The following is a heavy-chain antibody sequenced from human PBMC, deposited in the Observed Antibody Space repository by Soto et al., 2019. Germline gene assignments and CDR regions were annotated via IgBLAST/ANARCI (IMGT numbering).Heavy chain of an antibody. CDR3: ARDQAAAVAYYYGMDV. CDR1: GGTFSSYT. Sequence: QVQLVQSGAEVKKPGSSVKVSCKASGGTFSSYTISWVRQAPGQGLEWMGRIIPILGIANYAQKFQGRVTITXXKXTXXAYMELSSLRSEDTAVYYCARDQAAAVAYYYGMDVWGQGTTVTVSS. J-gene: IGHJ6*02. V-gene: IGHV1-69*08. CDR2: IIPILGIA. D-gene: IGHD6-13*01.